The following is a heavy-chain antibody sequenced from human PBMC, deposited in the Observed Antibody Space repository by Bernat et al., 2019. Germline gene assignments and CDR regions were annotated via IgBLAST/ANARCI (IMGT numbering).Heavy chain of an antibody. V-gene: IGHV3-53*02. D-gene: IGHD6-6*01. CDR2: IYSVGST. CDR3: ARVPQQLGYCFDY. J-gene: IGHJ4*02. Sequence: EVQLVETGGGLIQPGGSLRLSCAASGFTVSNNYMSWVRQAPGKVLQWVSVIYSVGSTYYADSVKGRFTISRDNSKNTLYLQMNSLRAEDTAVYYCARVPQQLGYCFDYWGQGTLVTVSS. CDR1: GFTVSNNY.